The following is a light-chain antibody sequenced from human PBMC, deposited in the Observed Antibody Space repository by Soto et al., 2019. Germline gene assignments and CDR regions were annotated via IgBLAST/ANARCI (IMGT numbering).Light chain of an antibody. Sequence: EIEITQSTRTLSVYPGERATLSCRASRGISSNLAWYQQKPGQAPRLLIYGASTRATGIPARFSGSGSGTDFTLTISSLEPEDFAVYYCQQRSNWRWTSAQRAKVDIK. CDR1: RGISSN. J-gene: IGKJ1*01. CDR2: GAS. V-gene: IGKV3D-11*01. CDR3: QQRSNWRWT.